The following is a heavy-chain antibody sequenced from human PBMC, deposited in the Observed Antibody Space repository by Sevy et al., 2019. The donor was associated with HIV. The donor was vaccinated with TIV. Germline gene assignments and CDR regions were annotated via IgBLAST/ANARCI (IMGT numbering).Heavy chain of an antibody. CDR2: MNPKTGNA. CDR1: GYTFINFD. CDR3: TRGLTTFPY. J-gene: IGHJ4*02. Sequence: ASVKVSCKASGYTFINFDIGWVRQATGQGLEWMGWMNPKTGNAGYAPKFQGRVTMTRNTSLTTAYMELSSLRTDDTAVYYFTRGLTTFPYWGQGTLVTVSS. V-gene: IGHV1-8*01. D-gene: IGHD1-1*01.